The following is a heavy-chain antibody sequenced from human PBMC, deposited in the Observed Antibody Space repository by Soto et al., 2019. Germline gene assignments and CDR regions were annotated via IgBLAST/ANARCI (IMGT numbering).Heavy chain of an antibody. V-gene: IGHV1-18*01. CDR2: ISAYNGNT. CDR3: AREVGDFWSGYLPYYYYYYGMDV. D-gene: IGHD3-3*01. J-gene: IGHJ6*02. Sequence: GASVKVSCKASGYTFTSYGISWVRQAPGQGLEWMGWISAYNGNTNYAQKLQGRVTMTTDTSTSTAYMELRSLRSDDTAVYYCAREVGDFWSGYLPYYYYYYGMDVWGQGTTATVSS. CDR1: GYTFTSYG.